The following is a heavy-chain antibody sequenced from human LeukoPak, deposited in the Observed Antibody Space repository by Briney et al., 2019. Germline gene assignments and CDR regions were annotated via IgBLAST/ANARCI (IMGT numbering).Heavy chain of an antibody. J-gene: IGHJ4*02. CDR2: ISGSGGST. CDR3: ARVAYGDYYFDY. D-gene: IGHD4-17*01. CDR1: GFTFSSYA. Sequence: GGSLRLSCAASGFTFSSYAMHWVRQAPGKGLEWVSAISGSGGSTYYADSVKGRFTISRDNSKNTLYLQMNSLRAEDTAVYYCARVAYGDYYFDYWGQGTLVTVSS. V-gene: IGHV3-23*01.